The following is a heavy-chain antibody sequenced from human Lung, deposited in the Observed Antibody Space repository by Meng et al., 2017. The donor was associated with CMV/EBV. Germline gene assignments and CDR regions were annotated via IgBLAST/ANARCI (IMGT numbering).Heavy chain of an antibody. V-gene: IGHV4-39*07. CDR3: ARGDSGSYYFDY. D-gene: IGHD1-26*01. Sequence: LXCTVSGGSISSSTYYWGWVRQPPGKGLEWIGSLYYSGSTYYNPSLKSRVTISVDTSMNQFSLKLSSVTAADTAMYYCARGDSGSYYFDYWRQGTLVTVSS. CDR1: GGSISSSTYY. J-gene: IGHJ4*02. CDR2: LYYSGST.